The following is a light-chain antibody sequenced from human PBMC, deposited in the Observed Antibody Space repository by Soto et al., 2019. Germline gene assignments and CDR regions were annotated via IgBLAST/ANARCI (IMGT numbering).Light chain of an antibody. CDR1: TQPVTSGHY. J-gene: IGLJ2*01. CDR2: DTS. V-gene: IGLV7-46*01. CDR3: LLSYSGARGV. Sequence: QGVVTQEPSLTVSPGGTVTLTCGSSTQPVTSGHYPYWFQQKPGQAPRTLIYDTSNKHSWTPARFSGSLLGGKAALTLSGAQPEDEAEYYCLLSYSGARGVFGGGTKLTVL.